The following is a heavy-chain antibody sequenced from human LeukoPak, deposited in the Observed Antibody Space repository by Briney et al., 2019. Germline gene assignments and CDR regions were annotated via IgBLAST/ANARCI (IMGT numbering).Heavy chain of an antibody. CDR1: GGSISSYY. D-gene: IGHD1-26*01. Sequence: SETLSLTCTVSGGSISSYYWSWIRQPAGKGLEWIGRIYTSGSTNYNPSLKSRVTMSVDTSKNQFSLKLSSVTAADTAVYYCARDKLVGATTSYYYMDVWAKGPRSPSP. CDR3: ARDKLVGATTSYYYMDV. V-gene: IGHV4-4*07. J-gene: IGHJ6*03. CDR2: IYTSGST.